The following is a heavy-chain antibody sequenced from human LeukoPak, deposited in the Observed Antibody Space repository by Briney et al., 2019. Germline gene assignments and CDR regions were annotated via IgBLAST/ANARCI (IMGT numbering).Heavy chain of an antibody. D-gene: IGHD2-15*01. V-gene: IGHV1-69*05. J-gene: IGHJ4*02. CDR3: ARDGYCSGGSCYSDY. CDR2: IIPIFGTA. Sequence: GASVKVSCKASGGTFSSYAISWVRQAPGQGLEWMGGIIPIFGTANYAQKFQGRVTITTDESTSTAYMELGSLRSEDTAVYYCARDGYCSGGSCYSDYWGQGTLVTVSS. CDR1: GGTFSSYA.